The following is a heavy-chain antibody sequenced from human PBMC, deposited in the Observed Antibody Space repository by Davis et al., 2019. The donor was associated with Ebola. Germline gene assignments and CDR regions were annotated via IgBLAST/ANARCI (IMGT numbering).Heavy chain of an antibody. Sequence: SETLSLTCTVSGGSISSGVTYWSWVRQHPGKGLEWIGYIYYSGSTYYNPSLKSRVSISVDTSKNQFSLKVSSVTAADTAVYYCARRLVATYYFDYWGQGTLVTVSS. J-gene: IGHJ4*02. CDR2: IYYSGST. CDR1: GGSISSGVTY. V-gene: IGHV4-31*03. D-gene: IGHD5-12*01. CDR3: ARRLVATYYFDY.